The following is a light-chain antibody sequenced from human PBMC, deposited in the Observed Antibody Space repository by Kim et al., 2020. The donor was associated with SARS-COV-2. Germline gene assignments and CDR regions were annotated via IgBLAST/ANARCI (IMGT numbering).Light chain of an antibody. J-gene: IGKJ1*01. CDR2: GAS. CDR1: QSGSSN. Sequence: SPGERATLACRARQSGSSNLAWYQQKPGQAPRLLIYGASTRATGIPARFSGSGSGTEFTLTISSLQSEDFAVYYCQQYNNWPPWTFGQGTKVEIK. V-gene: IGKV3-15*01. CDR3: QQYNNWPPWT.